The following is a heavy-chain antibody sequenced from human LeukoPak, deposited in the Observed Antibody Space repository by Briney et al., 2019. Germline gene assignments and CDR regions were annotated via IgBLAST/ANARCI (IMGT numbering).Heavy chain of an antibody. CDR2: ISYDGSNK. V-gene: IGHV3-30-3*01. CDR3: ARDFLGGVYCSGGSCPWGWFDP. J-gene: IGHJ5*02. D-gene: IGHD2-15*01. CDR1: GFTFSSYA. Sequence: GGSLRLSCAASGFTFSSYAMHWVRQAPGKGLEWVAVISYDGSNKYYADSVKGRFTISRDNSKNTLYLQMNSLRAEDTAVYYCARDFLGGVYCSGGSCPWGWFDPWGQGTLVTVSS.